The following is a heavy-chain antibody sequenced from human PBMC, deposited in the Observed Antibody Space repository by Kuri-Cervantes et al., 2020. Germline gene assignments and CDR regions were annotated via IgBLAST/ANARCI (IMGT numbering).Heavy chain of an antibody. CDR1: GGSFSGYS. V-gene: IGHV4-30-2*01. J-gene: IGHJ4*02. CDR3: ARADIAAVYYFDY. D-gene: IGHD6-13*01. CDR2: IYHSGST. Sequence: LRLSCAVYGGSFSGYSWSWIRQPPGKGLEWIGYIYHSGSTYYNPSLKSRVTISVDRSKNQFSLKLSSVTAADTAVYYCARADIAAVYYFDYWGQGTLVTVSS.